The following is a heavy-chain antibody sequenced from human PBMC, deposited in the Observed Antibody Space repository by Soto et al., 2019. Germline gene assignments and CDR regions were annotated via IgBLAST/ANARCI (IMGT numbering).Heavy chain of an antibody. D-gene: IGHD3-16*01. Sequence: SETLSLTCAVYGGSFSDNYWSWIRQPPGKGLGWLGEINHSGSTNHNPSLKSRVTILADTSKKQFSLKLSSVTAADTAVYYCARGRGEIQGPWGQGTLVTVSS. CDR2: INHSGST. CDR3: ARGRGEIQGP. CDR1: GGSFSDNY. V-gene: IGHV4-34*01. J-gene: IGHJ5*02.